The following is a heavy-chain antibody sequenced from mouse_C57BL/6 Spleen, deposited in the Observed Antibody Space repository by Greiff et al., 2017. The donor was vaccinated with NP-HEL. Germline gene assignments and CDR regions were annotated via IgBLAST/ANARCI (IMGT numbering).Heavy chain of an antibody. J-gene: IGHJ3*01. D-gene: IGHD2-1*01. V-gene: IGHV2-2*01. CDR2: IWSGGST. CDR3: AREAYGNFAWFAY. Sequence: VQLQQSGPGLVQPSQSLSITCTVSGFSLTSYGVHWVRQSPGKGLEWLGVIWSGGSTDYNAAFISRLSISKDNSKSQVFFKMNSLQADDTAIYYCAREAYGNFAWFAYWGQGTLVTVSA. CDR1: GFSLTSYG.